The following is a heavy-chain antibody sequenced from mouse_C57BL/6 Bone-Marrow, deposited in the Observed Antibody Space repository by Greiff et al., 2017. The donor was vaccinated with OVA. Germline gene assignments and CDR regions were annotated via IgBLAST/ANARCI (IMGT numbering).Heavy chain of an antibody. CDR2: IDPEDGDT. CDR3: TIHYYGRWFAY. CDR1: GFNIKDYY. J-gene: IGHJ3*01. Sequence: EVQLQQSGAELVRPGASVKLSCTASGFNIKDYYMHWVKQRPEQGLEWIGRIDPEDGDTEYAPKFQGKATMTADTSSNTAYLQLSRLTSEDTAVYYCTIHYYGRWFAYWGQGTLVTVSA. V-gene: IGHV14-1*01. D-gene: IGHD1-1*01.